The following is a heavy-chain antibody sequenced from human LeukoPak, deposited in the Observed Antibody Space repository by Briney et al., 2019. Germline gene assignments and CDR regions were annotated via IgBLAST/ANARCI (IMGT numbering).Heavy chain of an antibody. J-gene: IGHJ3*02. CDR2: IIPIFGTI. CDR1: GGTFSSYA. CDR3: ARVDAVVKRAFDI. V-gene: IGHV1-69*05. D-gene: IGHD3-22*01. Sequence: SVKVSCKASGGTFSSYAISWVRQAPGQGREWVGGIIPIFGTINYAQTFQSRVTISTDESTSTPYMELSSLRAEDTAVYSFARVDAVVKRAFDIWGEGTMVTVSS.